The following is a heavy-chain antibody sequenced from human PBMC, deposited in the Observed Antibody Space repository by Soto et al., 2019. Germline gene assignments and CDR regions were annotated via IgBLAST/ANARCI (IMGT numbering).Heavy chain of an antibody. Sequence: GGSLRLSCAASGFTFDNYAMTWVRQAPGKGLEWVSGISGSGGSTYYADSVKGRFTISRDNSKNTLYLQMSSLRADDTAVYYCAKDGLMGSSSWYNYWGQGTLVTVSS. CDR2: ISGSGGST. J-gene: IGHJ4*02. V-gene: IGHV3-23*01. CDR3: AKDGLMGSSSWYNY. D-gene: IGHD6-13*01. CDR1: GFTFDNYA.